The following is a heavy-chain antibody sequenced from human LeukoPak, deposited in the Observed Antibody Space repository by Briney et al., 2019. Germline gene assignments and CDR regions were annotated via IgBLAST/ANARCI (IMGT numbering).Heavy chain of an antibody. CDR1: GYIFTDYS. CDR3: ARSKWGSVNYFDY. CDR2: INPKSGVT. J-gene: IGHJ4*02. V-gene: IGHV1-2*06. D-gene: IGHD7-27*01. Sequence: ASVKVSCKASGYIFTDYSMDWVRQAPGQGLDWMGRINPKSGVTNYAQKFQGSLTMTTDTSIGTAYVELSSLRSDDTALYYCARSKWGSVNYFDYWGQGTLVTVSS.